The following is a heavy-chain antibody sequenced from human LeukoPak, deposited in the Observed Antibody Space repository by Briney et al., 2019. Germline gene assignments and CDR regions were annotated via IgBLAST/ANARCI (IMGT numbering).Heavy chain of an antibody. D-gene: IGHD5-18*01. CDR3: ARDTAMAHFDY. Sequence: SETLSLTCAVYGGSFSGYYWSWIRQPPGKGLEWIGSIYYSGSTYYNPSLKSRVTISVDTSKNQFSLKLSSVTAADTAVYYCARDTAMAHFDYWGQGTLVTVSS. CDR2: IYYSGST. CDR1: GGSFSGYY. J-gene: IGHJ4*02. V-gene: IGHV4-34*01.